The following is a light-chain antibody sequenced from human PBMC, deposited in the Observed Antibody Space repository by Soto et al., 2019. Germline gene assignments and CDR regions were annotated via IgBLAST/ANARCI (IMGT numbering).Light chain of an antibody. Sequence: DIQMTQSPSTLSASVGDRVTITCRASQGVDRWLAWYQQRPGKAPKALIYKSSNLESGVPSRFRGSGSRTEFDLTINSLQPGDIATYYGQQYTPLVTSGQETMVE. CDR3: QQYTPLVT. V-gene: IGKV1-5*03. CDR1: QGVDRW. CDR2: KSS. J-gene: IGKJ1*01.